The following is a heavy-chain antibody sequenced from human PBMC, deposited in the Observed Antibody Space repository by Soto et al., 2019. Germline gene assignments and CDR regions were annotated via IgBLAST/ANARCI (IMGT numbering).Heavy chain of an antibody. CDR2: ISGNGVNT. V-gene: IGHV3-23*01. J-gene: IGHJ4*02. Sequence: EVQLLESGGGLVQPGGSLRLSCAASGFTFSNYALTWVRRAPGKGLDWVSAISGNGVNTYYADSVKGRFTISRDTSKNTLYLQLNSLRAEDTAVYYCAKQGGSPSIAVAAYYFDYWGQGTLVTVSS. D-gene: IGHD6-19*01. CDR3: AKQGGSPSIAVAAYYFDY. CDR1: GFTFSNYA.